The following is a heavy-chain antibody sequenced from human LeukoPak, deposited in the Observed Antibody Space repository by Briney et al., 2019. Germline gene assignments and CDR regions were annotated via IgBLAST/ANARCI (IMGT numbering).Heavy chain of an antibody. V-gene: IGHV4-4*07. J-gene: IGHJ4*02. CDR2: IYTSGST. CDR3: ARDAPPPYCSVGTCYFDY. CDR1: GDSISSYY. D-gene: IGHD2-15*01. Sequence: PSETLSLTCTVSGDSISSYYWSWIRQPAGKGLEWIGRIYTSGSTNYSPALKSRVTISLDTSKNQFSLKLFSVTAADTAVYYCARDAPPPYCSVGTCYFDYWGQGSLVTVSS.